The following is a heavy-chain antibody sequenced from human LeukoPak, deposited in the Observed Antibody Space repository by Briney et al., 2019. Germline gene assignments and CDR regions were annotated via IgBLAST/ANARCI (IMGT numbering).Heavy chain of an antibody. J-gene: IGHJ4*02. CDR1: RFAFSTYV. CDR3: AKDLGVGATLSFDY. CDR2: IDRGDGIDT. Sequence: GGSLRLSCAASRFAFSTYVMKWVRQAPGKGLEWVSTIDRGDGIDTHYADSVKGRFTISRDNPKNTLYLQMNSLRAEDTAVYYCAKDLGVGATLSFDYWGQGTLVTVSS. D-gene: IGHD1-26*01. V-gene: IGHV3-23*01.